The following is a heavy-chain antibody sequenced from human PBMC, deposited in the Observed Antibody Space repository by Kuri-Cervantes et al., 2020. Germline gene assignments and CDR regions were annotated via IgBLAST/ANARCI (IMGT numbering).Heavy chain of an antibody. J-gene: IGHJ4*02. CDR2: ISWNSGSI. CDR1: GFTFSSYG. D-gene: IGHD3-22*01. CDR3: AKGPYDSSGQIDY. Sequence: LSLTCAASGFTFSSYGMHWVRQAPGKGLEWVSGISWNSGSIGYADSVKGRFTISRDNAKNSLYLQMNSLRAEDTALYYCAKGPYDSSGQIDYWGRGTLVTVSS. V-gene: IGHV3-9*01.